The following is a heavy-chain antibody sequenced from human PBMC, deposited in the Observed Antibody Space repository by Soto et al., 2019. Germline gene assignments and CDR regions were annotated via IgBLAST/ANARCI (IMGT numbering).Heavy chain of an antibody. CDR1: GGSISSSSYY. D-gene: IGHD6-19*01. CDR3: ARQSRSSGWSYYFDY. J-gene: IGHJ4*02. V-gene: IGHV4-39*01. Sequence: SETLSLTCTVSGGSISSSSYYWGWIRQPPGEGLEWIGSIYYSGSTYYNPSLKSRVTISVDTSKNQFSLKLSSVTAADTAVYYCARQSRSSGWSYYFDYWGQGTLVTVSS. CDR2: IYYSGST.